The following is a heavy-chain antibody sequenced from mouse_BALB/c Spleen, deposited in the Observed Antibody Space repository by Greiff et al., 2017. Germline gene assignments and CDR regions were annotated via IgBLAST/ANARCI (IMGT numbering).Heavy chain of an antibody. CDR1: GFTFSSYA. J-gene: IGHJ3*01. Sequence: EVQGVESGGGLVKPGGSLKLSCAASGFTFSSYAMSWVRQTPEKRLEWVASISSGGSTYYPDSVKGRFTISRDNARNILYLQMSSLRSEDTAMYYCARGGVRQAWFAYWGQGTLVTVSA. CDR2: ISSGGST. V-gene: IGHV5-6-5*01. CDR3: ARGGVRQAWFAY. D-gene: IGHD2-14*01.